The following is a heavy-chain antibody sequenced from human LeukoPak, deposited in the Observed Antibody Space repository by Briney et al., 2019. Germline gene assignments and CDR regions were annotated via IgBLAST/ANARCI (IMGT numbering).Heavy chain of an antibody. J-gene: IGHJ4*02. CDR1: GFTFSSYW. CDR2: IKQDGSEK. Sequence: GGSLRLSCAASGFTFSSYWMSWVRQAPGKGLEWVANIKQDGSEKYYVDSVKGRFTISRDNAKNSLYLQMNSLRAEDTAVYYCARDETDYYDSSGYKGYWGQGTLVTVSS. CDR3: ARDETDYYDSSGYKGY. D-gene: IGHD3-22*01. V-gene: IGHV3-7*01.